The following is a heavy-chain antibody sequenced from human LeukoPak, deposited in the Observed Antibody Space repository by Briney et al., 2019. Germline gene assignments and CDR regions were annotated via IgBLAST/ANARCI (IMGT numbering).Heavy chain of an antibody. V-gene: IGHV4-4*07. CDR1: GGSISSYY. CDR2: IDSTGST. Sequence: SETLSLTCTVSGGSISSYYWSWIRQPAGKGLEWIGRIDSTGSTYYNPSLKSRVTMSVDTAKNQFSLKLNSVTAADTAVYYCASEEIRDYYYYYMDVWGKGTTVTISS. CDR3: ASEEIRDYYYYYMDV. J-gene: IGHJ6*03.